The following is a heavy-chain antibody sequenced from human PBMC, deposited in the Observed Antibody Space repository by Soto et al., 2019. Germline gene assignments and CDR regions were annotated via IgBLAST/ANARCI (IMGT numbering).Heavy chain of an antibody. CDR2: ISSGNGSPI. CDR1: GYIFSSYN. D-gene: IGHD1-26*01. J-gene: IGHJ4*02. CDR3: ARLGGSYEAKFDY. V-gene: IGHV3-48*02. Sequence: DVQLVESGGDLVQPGGSLRLSCAASGYIFSSYNMNWVRQAPGKGLEWVSHISSGNGSPIYYADSVQGRFTISRDDVRNSVFLQMNSRRDDDSALYYCARLGGSYEAKFDYWGQGTLLAVST.